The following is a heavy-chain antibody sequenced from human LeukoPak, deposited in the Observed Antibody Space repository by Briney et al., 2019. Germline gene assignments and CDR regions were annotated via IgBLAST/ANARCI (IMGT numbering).Heavy chain of an antibody. D-gene: IGHD3-16*01. J-gene: IGHJ5*02. CDR2: INSDGSST. CDR3: AREQKVITFGGVIGP. Sequence: PGGSLRLSCAASGFTFSSYWMHWVRQAPGKGLVWVSRINSDGSSTSYADSVKGRFTISRDNAKNTLYLQMHSLRAEDTAVYYCAREQKVITFGGVIGPWGQGTLVTVSS. CDR1: GFTFSSYW. V-gene: IGHV3-74*01.